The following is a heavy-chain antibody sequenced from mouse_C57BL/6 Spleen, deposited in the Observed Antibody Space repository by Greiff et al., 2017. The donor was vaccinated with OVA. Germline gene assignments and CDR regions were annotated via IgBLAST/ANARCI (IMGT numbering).Heavy chain of an antibody. CDR1: GFTFSSYG. CDR3: AREDSNYLYYFDY. J-gene: IGHJ2*01. D-gene: IGHD2-5*01. Sequence: EVQGVESGGDLVKPGGSLKLSCAASGFTFSSYGMSWVRQTPDKRLEWVATISSGGSYTYYPDSVKGRFTISRDNAKNTLYLQMSSLKSEDTAMYYCAREDSNYLYYFDYWGQGTTLTVSS. V-gene: IGHV5-6*01. CDR2: ISSGGSYT.